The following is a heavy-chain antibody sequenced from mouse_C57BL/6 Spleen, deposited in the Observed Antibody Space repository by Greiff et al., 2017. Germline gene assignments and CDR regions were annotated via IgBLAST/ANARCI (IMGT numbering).Heavy chain of an antibody. CDR1: GYSFTSGYY. V-gene: IGHV3-6*01. CDR3: AREGLGRDYWAMDD. D-gene: IGHD4-1*01. J-gene: IGHJ4*01. CDR2: ISYDGSK. Sequence: VQLKESGPGLVKPSQSLSLTCSVTGYSFTSGYYWNWLRHFPGNKLEWMGYISYDGSKNSNPSLKNRISSTRDTTKNQYFLMLNTVTTEDTATYYGAREGLGRDYWAMDDWGTGTSVTVSS.